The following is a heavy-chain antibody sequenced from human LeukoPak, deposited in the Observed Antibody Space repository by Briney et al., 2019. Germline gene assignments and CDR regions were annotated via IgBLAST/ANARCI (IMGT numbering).Heavy chain of an antibody. D-gene: IGHD3-22*01. CDR3: AKGLGSYYDSSGYYYLGIDY. V-gene: IGHV3-30*02. J-gene: IGHJ4*02. CDR1: GFTFSSYG. Sequence: GGSLRLSCAASGFTFSSYGMHWVRQAPGKGLEWVAFIRYDGTDKYYADSVKGRFTISRDNSKNTPYLQMNSLRAEDTAVYYCAKGLGSYYDSSGYYYLGIDYWGQGTLVTVSS. CDR2: IRYDGTDK.